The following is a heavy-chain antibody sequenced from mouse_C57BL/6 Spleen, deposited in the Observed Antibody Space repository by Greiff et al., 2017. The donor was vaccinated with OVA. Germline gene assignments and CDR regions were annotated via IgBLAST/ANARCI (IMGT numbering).Heavy chain of an antibody. CDR3: ARLYTNTGYAMDY. CDR1: GYTFTSYW. V-gene: IGHV1-69*01. D-gene: IGHD1-1*01. Sequence: QVQLQQPGAELVMPGASVKLSCKASGYTFTSYWMHWVKQRPGQGLEWIGEIDPSDSYTNYNQKFKGTSTLPVDKSSSTAYMQLSSLTSEDSAVYYCARLYTNTGYAMDYWGQGTVVTVSA. CDR2: IDPSDSYT. J-gene: IGHJ4*01.